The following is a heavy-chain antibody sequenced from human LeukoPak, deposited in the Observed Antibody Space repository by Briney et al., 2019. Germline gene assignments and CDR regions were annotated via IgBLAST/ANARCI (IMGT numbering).Heavy chain of an antibody. J-gene: IGHJ3*02. CDR3: ARDGGPAFDI. D-gene: IGHD3-16*01. Sequence: SENLSLTCTVSGGSISSYYWSWIRQPPGKGLEWIGYIYYSGSTNYNPSLKSRVTISVDTSKNQFSLKLSSVTAADTAVYYCARDGGPAFDIWGQGTMVTVSS. CDR1: GGSISSYY. CDR2: IYYSGST. V-gene: IGHV4-59*01.